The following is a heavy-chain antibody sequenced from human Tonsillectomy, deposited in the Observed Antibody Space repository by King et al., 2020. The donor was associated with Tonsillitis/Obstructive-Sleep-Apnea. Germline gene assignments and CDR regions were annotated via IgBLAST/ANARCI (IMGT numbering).Heavy chain of an antibody. D-gene: IGHD2-2*01. J-gene: IGHJ5*02. CDR3: ARGPQYCSSTSCYSGWFDP. CDR2: INHSGST. CDR1: GGSFSGYY. V-gene: IGHV4-34*01. Sequence: VQLQQWGAGLLKPSETLSLPCAVYGGSFSGYYWSWIRQPPGKGLEWIGEINHSGSTNYNPSLKSRVTISVDTSKNQFSLKLSSVTAADTAVYYCARGPQYCSSTSCYSGWFDPWGQGTLVTVSS.